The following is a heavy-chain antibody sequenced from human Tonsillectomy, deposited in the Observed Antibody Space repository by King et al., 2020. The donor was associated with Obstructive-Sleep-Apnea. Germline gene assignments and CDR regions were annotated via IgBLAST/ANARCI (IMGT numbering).Heavy chain of an antibody. D-gene: IGHD2/OR15-2a*01. CDR2: IFRSGGT. CDR1: CASISNNEW. J-gene: IGHJ4*02. V-gene: IGHV4-4*02. Sequence: QLQESGPGLLNPSGTLSLTCAVSCASISNNEWWSWVRQPPGQGLQLIWEIFRSGGTNYNPALKSRVTISLDNSKNQFSLRLTSVTAADTAVYYCVRNGFYSLDYWGQGTLATVSS. CDR3: VRNGFYSLDY.